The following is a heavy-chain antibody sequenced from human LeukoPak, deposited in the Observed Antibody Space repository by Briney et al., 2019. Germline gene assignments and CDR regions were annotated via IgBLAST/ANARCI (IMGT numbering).Heavy chain of an antibody. CDR3: ARGTMNLDY. V-gene: IGHV1-2*02. CDR2: INPHSGDT. D-gene: IGHD3-22*01. J-gene: IGHJ4*02. Sequence: ASVKVSCKASGYTFTSYDINWVRQAPGQGLEWMGWINPHSGDTVYAQKFQGRLTMTRDTSISTAYMKLSWLRPDDTAVYYCARGTMNLDYWGQGSLVTVSS. CDR1: GYTFTSYD.